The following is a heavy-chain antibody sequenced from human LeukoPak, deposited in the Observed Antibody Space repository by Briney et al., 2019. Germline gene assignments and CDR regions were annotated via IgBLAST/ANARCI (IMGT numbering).Heavy chain of an antibody. CDR1: GFTFSSYW. J-gene: IGHJ5*02. CDR2: INNDGSTT. CDR3: ATSMAGSNWFDP. D-gene: IGHD6-6*01. V-gene: IGHV3-74*01. Sequence: GGSLRLSCAASGFTFSSYWMHWVRQAPGKGLVWVSRINNDGSTTTYAASVKGRFTISRDNAKNTLHLQMNSLRVEDTAVYYCATSMAGSNWFDPWGQGTLVTVSP.